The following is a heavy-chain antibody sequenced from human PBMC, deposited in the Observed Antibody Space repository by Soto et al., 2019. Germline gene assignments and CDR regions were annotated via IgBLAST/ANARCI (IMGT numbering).Heavy chain of an antibody. CDR2: IYHSGST. D-gene: IGHD6-19*01. V-gene: IGHV4-4*02. CDR1: GGSISSSNW. CDR3: ATIAVAGHFDY. Sequence: QVLLQESGPGLVKPSGTLSLTCAVSGGSISSSNWWSWVRQPPGKGLEWIGEIYHSGSTNYNPSLTSRVTISVDKTKKQLSLKLTSVTAADTAVYYCATIAVAGHFDYWGQGTLVTVSS. J-gene: IGHJ4*02.